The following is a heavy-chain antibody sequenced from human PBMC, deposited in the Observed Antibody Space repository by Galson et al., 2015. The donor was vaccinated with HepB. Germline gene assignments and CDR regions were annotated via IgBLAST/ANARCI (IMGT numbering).Heavy chain of an antibody. D-gene: IGHD2-8*01. V-gene: IGHV3-23*01. J-gene: IGHJ4*02. CDR1: GFTFRSYA. Sequence: SLRLSCAASGFTFRSYAMTWARQAPGKGLDWVSAISDSGGSTYYAESVSGRFTTSRDNSKNTLYLQMNSLRVEDTAVYFCVHNSGPMAYDFSDYWGQGTLVTVSS. CDR3: VHNSGPMAYDFSDY. CDR2: ISDSGGST.